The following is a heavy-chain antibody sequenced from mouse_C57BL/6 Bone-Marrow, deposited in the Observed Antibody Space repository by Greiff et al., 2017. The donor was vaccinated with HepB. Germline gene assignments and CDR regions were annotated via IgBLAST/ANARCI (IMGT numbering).Heavy chain of an antibody. Sequence: QVHVKQSGAELVKPGASVKMSCKASGYTFTSYWITWVKQRPGQGLEWIGDIYPGSGSTNYNEKFKSKATLTVDTSSSTAYMQLSSLTSEDSAVYYCARSFPYYYAMDYWGQGTSVTVSS. CDR2: IYPGSGST. V-gene: IGHV1-55*01. CDR1: GYTFTSYW. CDR3: ARSFPYYYAMDY. J-gene: IGHJ4*01.